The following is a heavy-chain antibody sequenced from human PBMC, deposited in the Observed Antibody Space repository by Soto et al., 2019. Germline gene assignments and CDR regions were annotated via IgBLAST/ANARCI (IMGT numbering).Heavy chain of an antibody. CDR3: ASYAYGDFLLH. CDR2: IYYSGST. V-gene: IGHV4-4*02. J-gene: IGHJ1*01. CDR1: SGSISSSNG. Sequence: SETLSLTCAVSSGSISSSNGWSWVRQHPGKGLEWIGYIYYSGSTNYNPSLKSRVTISVDKSKNQFSLKLSSVTAADTAVSYCASYAYGDFLLHWGQGTLVTVSS. D-gene: IGHD4-17*01.